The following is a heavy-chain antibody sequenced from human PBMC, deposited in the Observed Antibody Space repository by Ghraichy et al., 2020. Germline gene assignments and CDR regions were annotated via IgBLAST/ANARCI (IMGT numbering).Heavy chain of an antibody. Sequence: SETLSLTCTVYGGSFSDNSWTWIRQPPGKGLECIGEINHSGSTNYNPSLKSRVTMSVATSKNQFSLKLSSVTAADTAVYYCARGTIRYGMDVWGQGTTVTVSS. CDR1: GGSFSDNS. J-gene: IGHJ6*02. CDR3: ARGTIRYGMDV. CDR2: INHSGST. D-gene: IGHD5-12*01. V-gene: IGHV4-34*01.